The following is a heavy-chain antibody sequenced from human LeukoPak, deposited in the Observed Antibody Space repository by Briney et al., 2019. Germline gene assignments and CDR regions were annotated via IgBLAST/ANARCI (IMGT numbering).Heavy chain of an antibody. D-gene: IGHD6-13*01. Sequence: SETLSLTCTVSGGSISSYYWSWIRQPAGKGLEWIGRIYTSGSTNYNPSLKSRVTMSVDTSKNQFSLKLSSVTAADTAVYYCARGWGRWEIAAAGTSEFDYWGQGTLVTVSS. CDR1: GGSISSYY. CDR3: ARGWGRWEIAAAGTSEFDY. J-gene: IGHJ4*02. CDR2: IYTSGST. V-gene: IGHV4-4*07.